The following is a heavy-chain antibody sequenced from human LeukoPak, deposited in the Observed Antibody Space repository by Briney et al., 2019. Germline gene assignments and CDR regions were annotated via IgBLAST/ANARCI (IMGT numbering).Heavy chain of an antibody. Sequence: SETLSLTCAVYGGSFSGYYWSWIRQPPGKGLEWIVEINHSGSTNYNPSLKSRVTISVDTSKNQFSLKLSSVTAADTAVYYCARDRVTGYYGRRLFDYWGQGTLVTVSS. CDR2: INHSGST. J-gene: IGHJ4*02. CDR1: GGSFSGYY. V-gene: IGHV4-34*01. D-gene: IGHD3-9*01. CDR3: ARDRVTGYYGRRLFDY.